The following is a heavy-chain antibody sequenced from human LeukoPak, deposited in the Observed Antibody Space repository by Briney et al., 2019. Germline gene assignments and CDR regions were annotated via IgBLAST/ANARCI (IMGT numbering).Heavy chain of an antibody. CDR1: GFTFSSYA. J-gene: IGHJ5*02. V-gene: IGHV3-23*01. D-gene: IGHD5-12*01. CDR3: AEGGIVATMLGWFDP. Sequence: GGSLRLSCAASGFTFSSYAMSWVRQAPGKGLEWVSAISGSGGSTYYADSVKGRFTISRDNSKNTLYLQMNSLRAEDTAVYYCAEGGIVATMLGWFDPWGQGTLVTVSS. CDR2: ISGSGGST.